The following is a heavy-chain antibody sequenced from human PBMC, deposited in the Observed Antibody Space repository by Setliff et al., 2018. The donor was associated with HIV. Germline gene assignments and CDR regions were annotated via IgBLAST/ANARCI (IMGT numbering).Heavy chain of an antibody. J-gene: IGHJ5*02. Sequence: TLSLTCTVSGGSNTTYFWSWSRQPPGKGLEWIAYIYYNGGTTYNHSLKSRATISLDTSKNHFSLKLSSVTADDTAVYYCARGGYWFDPWGQGTLVTVSS. CDR1: GGSNTTYF. CDR2: IYYNGGT. CDR3: ARGGYWFDP. V-gene: IGHV4-59*01.